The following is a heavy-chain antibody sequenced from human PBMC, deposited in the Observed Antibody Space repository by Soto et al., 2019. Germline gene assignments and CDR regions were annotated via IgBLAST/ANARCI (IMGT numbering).Heavy chain of an antibody. V-gene: IGHV1-8*01. Sequence: QVQLVQSGAEVKRSGASVRISCKASGYTFNRHDINWVRQATGQGPERIGWMNPNSGNTGYAQKFQGRVTMTRDSSITTAYMDLSSLTSEDTAIYYWAREGLYGSIQDNTFDIWGQGTMVSVSS. J-gene: IGHJ3*02. CDR3: AREGLYGSIQDNTFDI. D-gene: IGHD6-19*01. CDR2: MNPNSGNT. CDR1: GYTFNRHD.